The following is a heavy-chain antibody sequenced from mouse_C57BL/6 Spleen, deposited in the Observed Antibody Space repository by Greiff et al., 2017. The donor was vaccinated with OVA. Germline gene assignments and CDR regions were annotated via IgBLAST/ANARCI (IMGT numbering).Heavy chain of an antibody. V-gene: IGHV1-50*01. CDR1: GYTFTSYW. CDR2: IDPSDSYT. Sequence: QVQLQQPGAELVKPGASVKLSCKASGYTFTSYWMQWVKQRPGQGLEWIGEIDPSDSYTNYNQKFKGKATLTVDTSSSTAYMQLSSLTSEDSAVYYCARDNSYGYWGQGTTLTVSS. CDR3: ARDNSYGY. D-gene: IGHD1-1*01. J-gene: IGHJ2*01.